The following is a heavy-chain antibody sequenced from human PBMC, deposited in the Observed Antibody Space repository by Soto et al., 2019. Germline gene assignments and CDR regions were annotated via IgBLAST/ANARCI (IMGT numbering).Heavy chain of an antibody. V-gene: IGHV4-59*08. CDR2: IYYSGST. Sequence: SETLSLTCTVSGGSISSYYWSWIRQPPGKGLEWIGYIYYSGSTNYNPSLKSRVTISVDTSKNQFSLKLSSVTAADTAVYHCASGREGYDTLDYWGQGTLVTVSS. J-gene: IGHJ4*02. CDR1: GGSISSYY. D-gene: IGHD5-12*01. CDR3: ASGREGYDTLDY.